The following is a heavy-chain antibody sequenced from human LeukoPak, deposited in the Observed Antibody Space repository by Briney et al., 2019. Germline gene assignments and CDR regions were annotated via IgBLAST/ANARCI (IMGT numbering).Heavy chain of an antibody. CDR3: ARLTKRNDPFAV. D-gene: IGHD1-14*01. Sequence: PSETLSLTCTVSGDSITSYYWSWIRQPPGKGLEWIGYIFFSGSTNYNPSLKSRVTISVDTSKNQFSLKVSSVTAADTAVYYCARLTKRNDPFAVWGQGTMVTVSS. V-gene: IGHV4-59*01. CDR2: IFFSGST. J-gene: IGHJ3*01. CDR1: GDSITSYY.